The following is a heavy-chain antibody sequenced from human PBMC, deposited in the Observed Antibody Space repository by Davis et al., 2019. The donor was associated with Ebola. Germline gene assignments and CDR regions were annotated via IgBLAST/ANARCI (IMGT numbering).Heavy chain of an antibody. CDR3: ARGVWNRNGFGEY. D-gene: IGHD3-10*01. CDR1: GFTFSNAW. CDR2: IKSKTDGGTT. Sequence: GESLKISCAASGFTFSNAWMSWVRQAPGKGLEWVGRIKSKTDGGTTDYAAPVKGRFTISRDDSKNTLYLQMNSLGAEDMAVYYCARGVWNRNGFGEYCGQGTLVTVSS. J-gene: IGHJ4*02. V-gene: IGHV3-15*05.